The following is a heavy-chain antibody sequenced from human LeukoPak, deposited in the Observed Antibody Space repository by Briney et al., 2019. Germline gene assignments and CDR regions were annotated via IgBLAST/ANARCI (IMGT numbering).Heavy chain of an antibody. CDR1: GYSISSGYY. CDR2: IYHSGST. V-gene: IGHV4-38-2*01. CDR3: ARGSYYYYYMDV. D-gene: IGHD1-26*01. J-gene: IGHJ6*03. Sequence: SETLSLTCAVSGYSISSGYYWGWIQQPPGKGLEWIGSIYHSGSTYYNPSLKSRVTISVDTSKNQFSLKLSSVTAADTAVYYCARGSYYYYYMDVWGKGTTVTVSS.